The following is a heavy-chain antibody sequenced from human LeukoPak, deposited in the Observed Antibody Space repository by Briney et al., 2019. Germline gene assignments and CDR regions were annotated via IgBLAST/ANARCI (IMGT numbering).Heavy chain of an antibody. J-gene: IGHJ5*02. CDR3: ASSPRESRWSVWFDT. Sequence: SETLSLTCAVYGGSFSGYSWSWIRQPPGKGLEYTGKINHSGNTNYNPYLKSRVTISVDTSKSQFSLKLSCVTAEDTAVYYCASSPRESRWSVWFDTWGQGTLVTVSS. V-gene: IGHV4-34*01. CDR1: GGSFSGYS. D-gene: IGHD6-13*01. CDR2: INHSGNT.